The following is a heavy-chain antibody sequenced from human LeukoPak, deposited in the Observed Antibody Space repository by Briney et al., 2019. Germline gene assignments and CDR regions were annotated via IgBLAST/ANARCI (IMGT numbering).Heavy chain of an antibody. J-gene: IGHJ4*02. Sequence: SETLSLTCTVSNGSVRSYFWSWVRQSPGKGMEWIGYIYYSGSTNYNPSLKSRVTISIHTSRNQFSLMLSSVTAADTAVYYCAGLGGSGSYLTDYWGQGTLVTVSS. CDR1: NGSVRSYF. CDR3: AGLGGSGSYLTDY. V-gene: IGHV4-59*08. CDR2: IYYSGST. D-gene: IGHD3-10*01.